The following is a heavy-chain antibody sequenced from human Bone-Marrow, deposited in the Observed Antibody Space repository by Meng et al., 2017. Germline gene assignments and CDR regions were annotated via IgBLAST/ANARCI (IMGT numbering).Heavy chain of an antibody. J-gene: IGHJ4*02. V-gene: IGHV3-20*04. CDR3: ARDEGSWVFSYGSFDY. CDR2: ISWNGGRT. D-gene: IGHD6-13*01. CDR1: GLTFGDYG. Sequence: GGSLRLSCAASGLTFGDYGMGWVRQAPGKGLEWVSGISWNGGRTGYADSVKGRFTISRDNAKNSLYLQMNSLRPGDTAVYYCARDEGSWVFSYGSFDYWGQGTLVTVSS.